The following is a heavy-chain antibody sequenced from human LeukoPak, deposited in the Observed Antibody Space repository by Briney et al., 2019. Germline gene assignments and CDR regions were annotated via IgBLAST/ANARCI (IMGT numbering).Heavy chain of an antibody. Sequence: SETLSLTCTVSGDSISTYYWSWIRQPPGKGLEWIGYIYFSGSTNYNPSLKSRVTISVDTSKDQFSLKVSSVTAADTAVYYCARAKYNTGWNLDYWGQGTLVTVSS. J-gene: IGHJ4*02. V-gene: IGHV4-59*01. CDR2: IYFSGST. CDR1: GDSISTYY. CDR3: ARAKYNTGWNLDY. D-gene: IGHD6-19*01.